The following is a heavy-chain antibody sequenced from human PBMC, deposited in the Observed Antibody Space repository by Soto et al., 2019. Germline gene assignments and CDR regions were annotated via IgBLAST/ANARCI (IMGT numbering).Heavy chain of an antibody. J-gene: IGHJ6*02. CDR1: GFTFSSYA. CDR2: ISYDGSNK. V-gene: IGHV3-30-3*01. CDR3: ARGRFWSGYPSGYYYGMDV. Sequence: GGSLRLSCAASGFTFSSYAMHWVRQAPGKGLEWVAVISYDGSNKYYADSVKGRFTISRDNSKNTLYLQMNSLRAEDTAVYYCARGRFWSGYPSGYYYGMDVWGQGTTVTVSS. D-gene: IGHD3-3*01.